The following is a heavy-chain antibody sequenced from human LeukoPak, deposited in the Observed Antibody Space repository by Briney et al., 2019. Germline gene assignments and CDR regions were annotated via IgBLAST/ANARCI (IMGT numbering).Heavy chain of an antibody. D-gene: IGHD2-21*02. CDR1: GYTFTDYY. CDR2: INPYTGDT. Sequence: EASVTVSCKSSGYTFTDYYIHWVRQAPGQGLEWMGWINPYTGDTTYAQKFQGRLTVTRETSVTTVYMDLNSLGSDDTAVYYCAKDWEFCGGDCFHAMDVWGQGTTV. J-gene: IGHJ6*02. CDR3: AKDWEFCGGDCFHAMDV. V-gene: IGHV1-2*02.